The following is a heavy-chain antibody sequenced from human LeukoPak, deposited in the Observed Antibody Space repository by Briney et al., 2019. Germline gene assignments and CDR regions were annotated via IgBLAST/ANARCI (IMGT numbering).Heavy chain of an antibody. V-gene: IGHV4-59*01. J-gene: IGHJ4*02. Sequence: SETLSLTCTVSGGSISSYYWSWIRQPPGKGLEWIGYIYYSGSTNYNPSLKSRVTISVDTSKNQFSLKLSSVTAADTAVYYCARERPEYRYYFDYWGQGTLVTVSS. D-gene: IGHD6-6*01. CDR1: GGSISSYY. CDR2: IYYSGST. CDR3: ARERPEYRYYFDY.